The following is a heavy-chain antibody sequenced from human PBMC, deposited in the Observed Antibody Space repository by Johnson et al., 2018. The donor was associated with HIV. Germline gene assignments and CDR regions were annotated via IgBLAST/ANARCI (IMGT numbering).Heavy chain of an antibody. V-gene: IGHV3-23*04. CDR3: TLVGLEGSDAFDI. CDR1: GFTFSSYA. CDR2: ISGCGGST. Sequence: VQLVESGGGLVQPGGSLRLSCAASGFTFSSYAMSWVRQAPGKGLEWVSAISGCGGSTYYADSVKGRFTISRDNAKNSLYLQMNSLRAEDTALYYCTLVGLEGSDAFDIWGQGTMVTVSS. D-gene: IGHD2-21*01. J-gene: IGHJ3*02.